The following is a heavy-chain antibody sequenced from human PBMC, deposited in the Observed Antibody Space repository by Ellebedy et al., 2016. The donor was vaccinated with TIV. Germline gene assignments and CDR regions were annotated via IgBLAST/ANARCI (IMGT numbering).Heavy chain of an antibody. V-gene: IGHV1-24*01. Sequence: ASVKVSCKVSGYTLTELSMHWVRQAPGKGLEWMGGFDPEDGETIYAQKFQGRVTMTVDTSTDTAYMELSSLRSEDTAVYYCAIRSGEVATTDYYGMDVWGQGTTVTVSS. CDR2: FDPEDGET. D-gene: IGHD5-12*01. CDR1: GYTLTELS. J-gene: IGHJ6*02. CDR3: AIRSGEVATTDYYGMDV.